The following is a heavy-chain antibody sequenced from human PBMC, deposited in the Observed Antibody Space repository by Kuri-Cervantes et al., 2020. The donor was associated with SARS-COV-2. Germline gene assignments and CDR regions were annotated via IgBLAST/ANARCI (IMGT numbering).Heavy chain of an antibody. CDR1: GFTFSSYE. D-gene: IGHD1-26*01. CDR2: ISSSGSTI. V-gene: IGHV3-48*03. J-gene: IGHJ4*02. Sequence: GGSLRLSCAASGFTFSSYEMNWVRQAPGKGLEWVSYISSSGSTIYYADSVKGRFTISRDNAKNSLYLQMNSLRAEDTAVYYCARVPYSGSQRGAFDIWGQGTLVTVSS. CDR3: ARVPYSGSQRGAFDI.